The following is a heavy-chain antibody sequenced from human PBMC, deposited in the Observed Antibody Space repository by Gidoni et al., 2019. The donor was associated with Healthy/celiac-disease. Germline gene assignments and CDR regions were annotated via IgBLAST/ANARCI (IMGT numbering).Heavy chain of an antibody. D-gene: IGHD2-2*01. V-gene: IGHV4-34*01. Sequence: QVQLQQWGAGLLKPSETLSLTCAVYGGSFSGYHWIWIRQPPGKGLEWIGEINHSGSTNNYNPSLKSPVTISVDTSKNQFSLKLSSVTAADTAVYYCARAVRRYGYQLRPGGWFDPWGQGTLVTVSS. CDR3: ARAVRRYGYQLRPGGWFDP. J-gene: IGHJ5*02. CDR2: INHSGSTN. CDR1: GGSFSGYH.